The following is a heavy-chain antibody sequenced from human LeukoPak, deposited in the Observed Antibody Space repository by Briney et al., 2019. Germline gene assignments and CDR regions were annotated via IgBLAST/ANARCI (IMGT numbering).Heavy chain of an antibody. J-gene: IGHJ4*02. Sequence: GESLKISCKGSGYNFATYWIGWVRQMPGKGLEWMGIIFPGDSDTRYSPSFQGQVTISADKSISTPYLQWTTLKASDTAMYYCAITTNTLNQWGQGTLVTVSS. CDR3: AITTNTLNQ. CDR1: GYNFATYW. CDR2: IFPGDSDT. D-gene: IGHD4-17*01. V-gene: IGHV5-51*01.